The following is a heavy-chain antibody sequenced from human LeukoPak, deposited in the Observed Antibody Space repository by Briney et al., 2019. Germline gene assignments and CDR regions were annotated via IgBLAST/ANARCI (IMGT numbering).Heavy chain of an antibody. V-gene: IGHV4-59*01. CDR3: ASLNYYDSSGYG. Sequence: SETLSLTCTVSGGSISSYYWSWIRQPPGKGLEWIGYIYYSGSTNYNPSLKSRVTISVDTSKNQFSLKLSSVTAADTAVYYCASLNYYDSSGYGWGQGTMVTVSS. D-gene: IGHD3-22*01. CDR2: IYYSGST. J-gene: IGHJ3*01. CDR1: GGSISSYY.